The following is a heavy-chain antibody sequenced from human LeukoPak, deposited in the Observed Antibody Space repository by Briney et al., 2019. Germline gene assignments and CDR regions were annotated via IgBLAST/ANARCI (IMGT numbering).Heavy chain of an antibody. CDR2: IYPGDSDT. CDR3: AGHGAYDFGDGYFDY. D-gene: IGHD3-3*01. V-gene: IGHV5-51*01. CDR1: GYSFTSYW. J-gene: IGHJ4*02. Sequence: GESLKISCKGSGYSFTSYWIGWVRQMPGKGLEWMGIIYPGDSDTRYSPSFQGQVTISADKSISTAYPQWSSLKAPDTAMYYCAGHGAYDFGDGYFDYWGQGTLVTVSS.